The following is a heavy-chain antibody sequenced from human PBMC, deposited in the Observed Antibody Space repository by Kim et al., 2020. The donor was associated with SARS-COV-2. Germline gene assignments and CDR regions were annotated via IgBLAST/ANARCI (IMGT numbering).Heavy chain of an antibody. CDR2: IIPIFGTA. J-gene: IGHJ6*02. Sequence: SVKVSCKASGGTFSSYAISWVRQAPGQGLGWMGGIIPIFGTANYAQKFQGRVTITADESTSTAYMELSSLRSEDRAVYYCARDHPAYYGSGSYGGDYYYYYGSDVWGQGTTVTVSS. D-gene: IGHD3-10*01. CDR1: GGTFSSYA. V-gene: IGHV1-69*13. CDR3: ARDHPAYYGSGSYGGDYYYYYGSDV.